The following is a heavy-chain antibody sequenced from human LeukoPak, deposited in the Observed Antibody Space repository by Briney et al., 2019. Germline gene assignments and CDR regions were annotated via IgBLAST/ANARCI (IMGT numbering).Heavy chain of an antibody. CDR3: ARPSNYGSGSYDGFDP. V-gene: IGHV3-30*03. D-gene: IGHD3-10*01. J-gene: IGHJ5*02. CDR1: GFTFSSYG. Sequence: GSLRLSCAASGFTFSSYGMHWVRQAPGKGLEWVAVISYDGSNKYYADSVKGRFTISRDNSKNTLYLQMNSLRVEDTAVYYCARPSNYGSGSYDGFDPWGQGTLVTVSS. CDR2: ISYDGSNK.